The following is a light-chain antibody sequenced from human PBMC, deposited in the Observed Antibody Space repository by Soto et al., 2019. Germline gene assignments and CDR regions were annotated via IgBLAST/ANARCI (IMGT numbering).Light chain of an antibody. CDR1: QGISSC. CDR3: QQLNSYPPS. CDR2: AAS. J-gene: IGKJ4*01. V-gene: IGKV1-9*01. Sequence: QLTQSPSSLSASVGDRVTITCRASQGISSCLAWLQQKPGKAPKVLIYAASTLQSGVPSRFSGSGSGTDFTLTINTLQPEDFATYYCQQLNSYPPSFGGGTKVAIK.